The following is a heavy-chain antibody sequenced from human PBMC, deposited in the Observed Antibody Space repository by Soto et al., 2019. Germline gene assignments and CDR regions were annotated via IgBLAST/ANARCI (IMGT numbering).Heavy chain of an antibody. CDR2: ISATTTYK. CDR3: ARGSASESCHLWYFDL. V-gene: IGHV3-21*01. D-gene: IGHD3-16*01. Sequence: GGSLRLSCTASGFTFDTYTMNWLRQAPGRGLEWVSSISATTTYKYYAASVEGRLTISRDNAKNSLSLQTNSLGAEDTAVYYCARGSASESCHLWYFDLWGRGTLVTVSS. CDR1: GFTFDTYT. J-gene: IGHJ2*01.